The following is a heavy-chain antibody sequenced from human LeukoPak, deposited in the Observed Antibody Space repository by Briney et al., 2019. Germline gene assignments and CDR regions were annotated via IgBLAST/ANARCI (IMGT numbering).Heavy chain of an antibody. D-gene: IGHD2-15*01. CDR1: GFTFSDFA. CDR2: IFQGGGEI. Sequence: WGSLRLSCAASGFTFSDFAMIWVRQSPGKKGLEWVSSIFQGGGEIHYADSVKGRFTISRDNSKNTLYLQMNSLRAEDTAVYYCAREIPILGGGSCFDYWVQGTLVTVSS. V-gene: IGHV3-23*01. J-gene: IGHJ4*02. CDR3: AREIPILGGGSCFDY.